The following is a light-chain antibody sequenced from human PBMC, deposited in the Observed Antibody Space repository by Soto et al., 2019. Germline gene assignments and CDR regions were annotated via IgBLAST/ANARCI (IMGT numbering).Light chain of an antibody. Sequence: QSVLTQPPSASGSPGQSVTISCTGTSSDVGGYSYVSWYQQHPGRAPKLMIYEVSKRPSGVPDRFSGSKYGNTASLTVSGLQAEDEADYYCRSYAGSNFLFGGGTKVTVL. CDR3: RSYAGSNFL. V-gene: IGLV2-8*01. CDR2: EVS. J-gene: IGLJ2*01. CDR1: SSDVGGYSY.